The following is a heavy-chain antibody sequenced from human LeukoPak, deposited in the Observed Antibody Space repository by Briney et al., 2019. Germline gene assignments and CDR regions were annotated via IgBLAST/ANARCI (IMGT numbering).Heavy chain of an antibody. D-gene: IGHD1-1*01. CDR3: ARVSQAGTTGHWFDP. CDR1: GGSISTYY. CDR2: IYYSGST. Sequence: SETLSLTCTVSGGSISTYYWSWIRQPPGKGLECIGYIYYSGSTNYNPSLKSRVTISVDTSKNQFSLKLTSVTAADTAVYYCARVSQAGTTGHWFDPWGQGTLVSVSS. J-gene: IGHJ5*02. V-gene: IGHV4-59*01.